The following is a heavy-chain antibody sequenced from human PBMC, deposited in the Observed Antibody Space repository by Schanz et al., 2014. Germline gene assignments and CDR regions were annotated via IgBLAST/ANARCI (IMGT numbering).Heavy chain of an antibody. J-gene: IGHJ3*02. V-gene: IGHV3-64*01. CDR3: ARDGYSVVVITHTESFDI. D-gene: IGHD2-21*01. CDR2: LSANGDST. CDR1: GFTLSNYA. Sequence: EVQLVESGGGLVQPGGSLRLSCAAPGFTLSNYAMHWVRQTPDKGLEWVSGLSANGDSTFYSSSVKGRFTISRDISKNTLYLQMGSLRAEDVAVYYCARDGYSVVVITHTESFDIWGQGTMVTVSP.